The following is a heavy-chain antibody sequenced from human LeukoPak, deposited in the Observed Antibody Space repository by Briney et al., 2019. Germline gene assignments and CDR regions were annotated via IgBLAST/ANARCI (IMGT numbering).Heavy chain of an antibody. J-gene: IGHJ4*02. V-gene: IGHV3-64*01. Sequence: PGGSLRLSCAASGFTFSSYAMHWVRQAPGKGLEYVSAISSNGGSTYYANPVKGRFTISRDNSKSTLYLQMGSLRAEDMAVYYCARSKYYYDSSGPDFDYWGQGTLVTVSS. D-gene: IGHD3-22*01. CDR2: ISSNGGST. CDR1: GFTFSSYA. CDR3: ARSKYYYDSSGPDFDY.